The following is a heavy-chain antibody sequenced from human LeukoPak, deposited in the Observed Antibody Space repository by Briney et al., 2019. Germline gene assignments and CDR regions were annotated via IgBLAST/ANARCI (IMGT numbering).Heavy chain of an antibody. Sequence: GGSLRLSCAASGFTFSSYAMHWVRQAPGKGLEWVAVISYDGSNKYYADSVKGRFTISRDNSKNTLYLQMNSLRAEDTAVYYCAKDEGCSSTSCFIVGATMYPDYWGQGTLVTVSS. CDR1: GFTFSSYA. V-gene: IGHV3-30*04. J-gene: IGHJ4*02. CDR2: ISYDGSNK. D-gene: IGHD2-2*01. CDR3: AKDEGCSSTSCFIVGATMYPDY.